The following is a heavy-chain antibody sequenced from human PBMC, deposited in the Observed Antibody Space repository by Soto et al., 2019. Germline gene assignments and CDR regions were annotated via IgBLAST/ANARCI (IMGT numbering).Heavy chain of an antibody. V-gene: IGHV3-30-3*01. CDR1: GFTFSSYA. Sequence: GGSLRLSCAASGFTFSSYAMHWVRQAPGKGLEWVAVISYDGSNKYYADSVKCRFTISSYNSKNTLYLQMNSLRAEDTALYYCARARPAYCSGWSDAFDIWGQGTMVTVSS. D-gene: IGHD6-19*01. CDR2: ISYDGSNK. CDR3: ARARPAYCSGWSDAFDI. J-gene: IGHJ3*02.